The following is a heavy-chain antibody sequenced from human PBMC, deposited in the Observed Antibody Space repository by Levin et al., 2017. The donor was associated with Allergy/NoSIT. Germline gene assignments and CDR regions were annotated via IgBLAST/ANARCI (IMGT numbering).Heavy chain of an antibody. CDR1: GFIFSNYG. J-gene: IGHJ4*02. CDR3: AGRLICGGDCYSNY. CDR2: ISSSSSYI. D-gene: IGHD2-21*02. V-gene: IGHV3-21*01. Sequence: LSLTCAASGFIFSNYGMNWVRQAPGKGLEWVSSISSSSSYIYYADSVKGRFTISRDNARNSVYLQMNSLRAEDTAVYYCAGRLICGGDCYSNYWGQGTLVTVSS.